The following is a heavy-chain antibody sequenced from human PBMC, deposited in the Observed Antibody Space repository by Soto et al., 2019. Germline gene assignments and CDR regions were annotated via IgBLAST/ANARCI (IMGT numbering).Heavy chain of an antibody. CDR2: IDPSDSYT. J-gene: IGHJ3*02. Sequence: GESLKISCKGSGYSFTSYCISWVLQMPGKGLEWMGRIDPSDSYTNYSPSFQGHVTISADKSISTAYLQWSSLKASDTAMYYCARHDIVVVVATSKVQDAFDIWGQGTMVTVSS. CDR1: GYSFTSYC. D-gene: IGHD2-15*01. V-gene: IGHV5-10-1*01. CDR3: ARHDIVVVVATSKVQDAFDI.